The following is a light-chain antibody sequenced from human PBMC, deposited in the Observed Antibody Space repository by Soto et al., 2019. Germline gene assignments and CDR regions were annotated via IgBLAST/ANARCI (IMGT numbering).Light chain of an antibody. Sequence: SYELTQPPSVSVSPGQTASITCSGDKLGDKYACWYQQKPGQSPVLVIYQDSKRPSGIPERFSGSNSANTATLTISGTQAMAEADYYCQAWDSSTAVFGGGTKLTVL. V-gene: IGLV3-1*01. J-gene: IGLJ2*01. CDR2: QDS. CDR1: KLGDKY. CDR3: QAWDSSTAV.